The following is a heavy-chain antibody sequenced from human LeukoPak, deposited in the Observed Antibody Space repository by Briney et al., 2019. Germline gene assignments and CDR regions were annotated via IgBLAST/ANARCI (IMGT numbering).Heavy chain of an antibody. CDR1: GVSISSSNSY. Sequence: PSETLSLTCTVSGVSISSSNSYWGWIRQPPGKGLEWIGSIYYSGSTYYNPSLKSRVTISLDTSKNQFSLKLSSVTAADTAVYYCATSRQLLDNWFDPWGQGTLVTVSS. D-gene: IGHD2-2*01. CDR3: ATSRQLLDNWFDP. V-gene: IGHV4-39*01. CDR2: IYYSGST. J-gene: IGHJ5*02.